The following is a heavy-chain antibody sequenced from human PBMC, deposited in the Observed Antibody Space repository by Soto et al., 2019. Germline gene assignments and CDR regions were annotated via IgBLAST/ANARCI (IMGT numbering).Heavy chain of an antibody. J-gene: IGHJ6*03. CDR1: GGSISSGGYY. D-gene: IGHD3-10*01. CDR3: ARDVLLWFGELPYYYYYMDV. Sequence: PSETLSLTCTVSGGSISSGGYYWSWIRQHPGKGLEWIGYIYYSGSTNYNPSLKSRVTISVDTSKNQFSLKLSSVTAADTAVYYCARDVLLWFGELPYYYYYMDVWGKGTTVTVSS. V-gene: IGHV4-61*08. CDR2: IYYSGST.